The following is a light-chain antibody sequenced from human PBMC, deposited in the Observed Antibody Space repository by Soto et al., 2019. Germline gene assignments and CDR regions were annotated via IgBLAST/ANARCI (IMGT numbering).Light chain of an antibody. Sequence: EVVLTQSPGTLSLSPGESATLSCRASQSVSSNYLAWYQQKPGQAPRLLIHGVSTRATGIPDRFSGSGSGTDFSLTISRLEPEDFPLYYCQQYFTSPLTFGGGTKVEIK. CDR2: GVS. V-gene: IGKV3-20*01. CDR1: QSVSSNY. J-gene: IGKJ4*01. CDR3: QQYFTSPLT.